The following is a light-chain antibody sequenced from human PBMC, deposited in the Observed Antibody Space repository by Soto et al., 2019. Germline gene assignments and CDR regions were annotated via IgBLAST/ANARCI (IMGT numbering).Light chain of an antibody. Sequence: EIVLTQSPGTLSLSPGERATLSCRASQSVSSSYLAWYQQKPGQAPRLLIYGASSRATGIPDRFSGSGSGKDFTLTISRLEPEDFAGAYCQQYGSSPPWTFGQGTKVEIK. V-gene: IGKV3-20*01. CDR2: GAS. J-gene: IGKJ1*01. CDR1: QSVSSSY. CDR3: QQYGSSPPWT.